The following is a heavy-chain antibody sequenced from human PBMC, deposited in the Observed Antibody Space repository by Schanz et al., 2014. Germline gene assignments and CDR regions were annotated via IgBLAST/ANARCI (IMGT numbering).Heavy chain of an antibody. CDR3: AASSGWHPSTDY. CDR1: GFVFGDYY. Sequence: QVQVVPSGGGLVKPGGSLRLSCAASGFVFGDYYMTWIRQAPGKGLEWLSYISDSGTYTNYADSVKGRFTISRDNAKSSLYLQMNSRRGEDTAVYYCAASSGWHPSTDYWGQGTLVTVSS. D-gene: IGHD6-19*01. CDR2: ISDSGTYT. J-gene: IGHJ4*02. V-gene: IGHV3-11*05.